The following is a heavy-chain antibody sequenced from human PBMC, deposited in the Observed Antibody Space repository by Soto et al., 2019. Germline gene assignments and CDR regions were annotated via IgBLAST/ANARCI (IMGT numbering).Heavy chain of an antibody. CDR2: ISNSGGST. V-gene: IGHV3-23*01. D-gene: IGHD3-9*01. CDR1: GFTFSSYA. CDR3: ARVESSDSYYDILTGPNWFDP. Sequence: PGGSLRLSCAASGFTFSSYAMTWVRQAPGKGLEWVSSISNSGGSTFYADSVKGRFTISRDNSKNTLYLQMNSLRAEDTAVYYCARVESSDSYYDILTGPNWFDPWGQGTLVTVSS. J-gene: IGHJ5*02.